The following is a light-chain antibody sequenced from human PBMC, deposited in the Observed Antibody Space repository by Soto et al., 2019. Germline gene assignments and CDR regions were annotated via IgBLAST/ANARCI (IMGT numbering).Light chain of an antibody. CDR1: SSDVGAYNY. V-gene: IGLV2-14*01. CDR3: SSYTSSRTLV. Sequence: QLVLTQPASVSGSPGQSITISCTGTSSDVGAYNYVSWYQQHPGKAPKLMIYDVSNRPSGVSNRFSGSKSGNTASLTISGLQAEDEADYYCSSYTSSRTLVFGGGTKLTVL. J-gene: IGLJ2*01. CDR2: DVS.